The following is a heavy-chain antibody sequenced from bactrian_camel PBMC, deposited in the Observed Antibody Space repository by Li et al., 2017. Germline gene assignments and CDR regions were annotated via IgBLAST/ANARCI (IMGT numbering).Heavy chain of an antibody. D-gene: IGHD3*01. Sequence: VQLVESGGGSVQAGGSLRLTCEASKVNVNSNCAAWFRQAPGKEREGVASIYPSGTTYYVDSVKGRFTISEDIARNTVYLQMNNLKPEDTGVYYCAADYAIQRHRVSIPCGYWGQGTQVTVS. CDR3: AADYAIQRHRVSIPCGY. CDR2: IYPSGTT. V-gene: IGHV3S53*01. J-gene: IGHJ4*01. CDR1: KVNVNSNC.